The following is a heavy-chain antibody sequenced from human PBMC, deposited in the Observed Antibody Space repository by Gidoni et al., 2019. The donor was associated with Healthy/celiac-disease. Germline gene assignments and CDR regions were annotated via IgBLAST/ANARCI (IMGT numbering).Heavy chain of an antibody. CDR2: IYYSGST. D-gene: IGHD3-22*01. J-gene: IGHJ4*02. V-gene: IGHV4-59*08. CDR1: GGSISSYY. CDR3: AGNYYDSSGYSN. Sequence: QVQLQESGPGLVKPSEPLSLTCTVSGGSISSYYWSWIRQPPGKGLEWIGYIYYSGSTNYNPSLKSRVTISVDTSKNQFSLKLSSVTAADTAVYYCAGNYYDSSGYSNWGQGTLVTVSS.